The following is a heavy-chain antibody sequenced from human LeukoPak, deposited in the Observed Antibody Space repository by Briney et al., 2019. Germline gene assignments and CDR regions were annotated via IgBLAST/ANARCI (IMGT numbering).Heavy chain of an antibody. CDR2: ISSDGNIT. J-gene: IGHJ4*02. D-gene: IGHD4-17*01. V-gene: IGHV3-74*01. CDR3: ASGYGDYVEGY. Sequence: GGSLRLFCAASGFTFSMYWMHWVRQAPGKGLVWVSRISSDGNITNYADSVKGRFTISRDNAKNTLYLQMNSLRAVDTAVYYCASGYGDYVEGYWGQGTLVTVSS. CDR1: GFTFSMYW.